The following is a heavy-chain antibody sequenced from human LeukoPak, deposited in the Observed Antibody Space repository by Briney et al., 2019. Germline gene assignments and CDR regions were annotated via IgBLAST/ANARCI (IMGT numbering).Heavy chain of an antibody. D-gene: IGHD6-19*01. Sequence: LTGGSLGLSCAAAGFTFSNYGMCWVRQPPGKGLEWVSCKGNSTGDTFYAESVRGRFTISRDNYRNTLFLEMNSLRVEDTAIYYCAKRGGESGGWGFFDYWGPGALVTVSS. CDR1: GFTFSNYG. CDR2: KGNSTGDT. J-gene: IGHJ4*02. V-gene: IGHV3-23*01. CDR3: AKRGGESGGWGFFDY.